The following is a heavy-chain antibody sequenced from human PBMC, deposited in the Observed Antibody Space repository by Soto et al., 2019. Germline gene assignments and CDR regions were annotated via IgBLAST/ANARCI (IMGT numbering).Heavy chain of an antibody. V-gene: IGHV4-34*01. CDR3: ARRRRGITMTRATYAMDV. CDR1: GEAFSGYH. Sequence: SETLSLTCAVYGEAFSGYHWNWIRQSPGKGLEWIGEINESGSTNYKPSLARRVTISVDTSKRQVCLRLRSVTVADAAVYSCARRRRGITMTRATYAMDVWGQGTPVTVSS. CDR2: INESGST. J-gene: IGHJ6*02. D-gene: IGHD2-21*02.